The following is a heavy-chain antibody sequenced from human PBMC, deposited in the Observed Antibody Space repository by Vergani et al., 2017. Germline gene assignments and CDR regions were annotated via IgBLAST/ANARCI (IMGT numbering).Heavy chain of an antibody. CDR3: TTDRGYYDSSGYYYVNRAEYFQH. Sequence: EVQLVESGGGLVKPGGSLRLSCAASGFTFSNAWMSWVRQAPGKGLEWVGRIKSKTDGGTTDYTAPVKGRFTISRDDAKNPLYLKMNSLKTEDTAVYYCTTDRGYYDSSGYYYVNRAEYFQHWGQGTLVTVSS. CDR2: IKSKTDGGTT. J-gene: IGHJ1*01. V-gene: IGHV3-15*01. CDR1: GFTFSNAW. D-gene: IGHD3-22*01.